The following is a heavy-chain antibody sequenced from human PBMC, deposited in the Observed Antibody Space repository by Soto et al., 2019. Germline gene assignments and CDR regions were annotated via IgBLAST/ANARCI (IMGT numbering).Heavy chain of an antibody. D-gene: IGHD2-2*01. CDR3: AIYHLELFRFDY. Sequence: IKLVQSGPEVKKPGASMKVSCKAYDFSFTSHGISWVRQAPGQGLEWMGWISLYHGNTNYAQQFQGRVTMTTDTSTSTAYMELRSLSSDDTAMYFCAIYHLELFRFDYWGQGTLVTVSS. CDR2: ISLYHGNT. J-gene: IGHJ4*02. CDR1: DFSFTSHG. V-gene: IGHV1-18*04.